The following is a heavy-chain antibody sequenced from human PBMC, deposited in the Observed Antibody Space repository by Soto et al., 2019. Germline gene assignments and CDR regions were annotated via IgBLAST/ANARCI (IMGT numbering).Heavy chain of an antibody. D-gene: IGHD6-19*01. CDR2: IYPGDSDT. Sequence: GESLTISCKASGYSFTSYWIGWVRQMPGKGLEWMGIIYPGDSDTRYSPSFQGQVTISADKSISTAYLQWSSLKASDTAMYYCAAQSYSSGRDYWGQGTLVTVSS. CDR3: AAQSYSSGRDY. J-gene: IGHJ4*02. V-gene: IGHV5-51*01. CDR1: GYSFTSYW.